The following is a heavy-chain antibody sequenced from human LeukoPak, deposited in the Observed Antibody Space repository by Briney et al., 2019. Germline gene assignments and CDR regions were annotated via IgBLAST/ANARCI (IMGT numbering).Heavy chain of an antibody. CDR3: ASFHTIFGVVDDAFDI. J-gene: IGHJ3*02. Sequence: SVKVSCKASGGTFSSYAISWVRQAPGQGLEWMGGIIPIFGTANYAQKFQGRVTITTDESTSTAYMELSSLKSEDTAVYYCASFHTIFGVVDDAFDIWGQGTMVTVSS. D-gene: IGHD3-3*01. CDR1: GGTFSSYA. CDR2: IIPIFGTA. V-gene: IGHV1-69*05.